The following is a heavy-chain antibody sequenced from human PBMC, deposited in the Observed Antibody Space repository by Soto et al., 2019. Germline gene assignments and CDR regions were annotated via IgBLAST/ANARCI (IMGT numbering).Heavy chain of an antibody. V-gene: IGHV4-59*08. CDR3: ARRGVDYGDPHSFDD. D-gene: IGHD4-17*01. CDR1: GGSISSYY. CDR2: IYYSGST. J-gene: IGHJ4*02. Sequence: SETLSLTCTVPGGSISSYYWSWIRQPPGKGLEWIGYIYYSGSTNYNPSLKSRVTISVDTSKNQFSLKLSSVTAADTAVYYCARRGVDYGDPHSFDDWGQGTRVTVSS.